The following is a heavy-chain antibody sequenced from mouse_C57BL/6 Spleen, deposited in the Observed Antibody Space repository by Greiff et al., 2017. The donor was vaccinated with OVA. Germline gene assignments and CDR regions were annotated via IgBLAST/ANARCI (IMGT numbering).Heavy chain of an antibody. CDR3: ARRDYGSSYWYFDV. J-gene: IGHJ1*03. D-gene: IGHD1-1*01. Sequence: QVQLQQPGAELVRPGSSVKLSCKASGYTFPSYWMHWVKQRPIQGLEWIGNIDPSDSETHYNQKFKDKATLTVDKSSSTAYMQLSSLTSEDSAVYDGARRDYGSSYWYFDVWGTGTTGTVSS. V-gene: IGHV1-52*01. CDR2: IDPSDSET. CDR1: GYTFPSYW.